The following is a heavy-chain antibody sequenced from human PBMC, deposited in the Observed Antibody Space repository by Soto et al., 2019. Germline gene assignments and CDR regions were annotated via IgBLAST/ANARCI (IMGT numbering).Heavy chain of an antibody. CDR1: GGSISSYY. CDR3: VREHSSSSGRTLVI. J-gene: IGHJ3*02. V-gene: IGHV4-4*07. CDR2: IYTTGST. D-gene: IGHD6-6*01. Sequence: SETLSLTCTVSGGSISSYYWSWIRQPAGKGLEWIGRIYTTGSTNYNPSLKSRVTMSVDTSKNQFSLNLSSVTAADAAIYYCVREHSSSSGRTLVIWGHGTMVTVSS.